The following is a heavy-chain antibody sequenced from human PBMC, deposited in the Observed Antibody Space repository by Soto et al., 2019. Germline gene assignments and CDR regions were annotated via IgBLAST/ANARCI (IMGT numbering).Heavy chain of an antibody. Sequence: ASVKVSCKASGYTFTSYDINWVRQATGQGLEWMGWMNPNSGNTGYAQKFQGRVTMTRNTSISTAYMELSSLRSEDTAVYYCARGVAAAASARYYGMDVWGQGTTVTVSS. D-gene: IGHD6-13*01. CDR3: ARGVAAAASARYYGMDV. CDR1: GYTFTSYD. CDR2: MNPNSGNT. J-gene: IGHJ6*02. V-gene: IGHV1-8*01.